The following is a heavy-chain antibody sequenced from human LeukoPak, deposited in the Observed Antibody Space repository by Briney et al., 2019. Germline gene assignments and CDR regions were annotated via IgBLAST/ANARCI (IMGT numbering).Heavy chain of an antibody. Sequence: PSETLSLTCAVSGGSISSSNWWSWVRQPPGKGLEWIGEIYHSGSTTYNPSLESRVTISVDKSKNQFSLKLSSVTAADTAVYYCARHDSYCSGGSCYYNWFDPWGQGTLVTVSS. D-gene: IGHD2-15*01. CDR1: GGSISSSNW. J-gene: IGHJ5*02. CDR2: IYHSGST. CDR3: ARHDSYCSGGSCYYNWFDP. V-gene: IGHV4-4*02.